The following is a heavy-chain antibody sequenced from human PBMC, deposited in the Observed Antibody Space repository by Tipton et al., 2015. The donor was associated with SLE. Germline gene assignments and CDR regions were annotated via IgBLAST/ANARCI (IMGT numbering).Heavy chain of an antibody. CDR1: GFTFSNYA. J-gene: IGHJ6*02. Sequence: GSLRLSCAASGFTFSNYAINWVRQAPGKGLEWVASISTRSTNKYYADSVKGRFTVSRDNAKNFLYLQMNSLRDEDTAVYFCAKIDPGALYGMDVWGQGTTVTVSS. CDR3: AKIDPGALYGMDV. V-gene: IGHV3-21*03. D-gene: IGHD2/OR15-2a*01. CDR2: ISTRSTNK.